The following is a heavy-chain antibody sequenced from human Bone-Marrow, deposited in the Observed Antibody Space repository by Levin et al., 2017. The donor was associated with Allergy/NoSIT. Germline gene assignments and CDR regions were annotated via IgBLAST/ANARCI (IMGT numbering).Heavy chain of an antibody. Sequence: SCTTSGFTFGDYAMSWFRQAPGRGLEWVGFINRERRGGTAEYAASVKDRFIISREDSKSIAYLQMNSLKIEDTAVYYCTRGDSGYSPADFWGQGSLVSVSS. J-gene: IGHJ4*02. D-gene: IGHD3-22*01. CDR3: TRGDSGYSPADF. V-gene: IGHV3-49*03. CDR1: GFTFGDYA. CDR2: INRERRGGTA.